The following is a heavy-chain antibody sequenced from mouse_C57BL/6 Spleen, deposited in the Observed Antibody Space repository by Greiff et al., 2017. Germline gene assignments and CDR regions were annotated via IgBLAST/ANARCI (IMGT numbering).Heavy chain of an antibody. J-gene: IGHJ2*01. V-gene: IGHV5-4*01. CDR1: GFTFSSYA. CDR3: ARDRDYGNDGGYFDY. Sequence: EVKLMESGGGLVKPGGSLKLSCAASGFTFSSYAMSWVRQTPEKRLEWVATISDGGSYTYYPDNVKGRFTISRDNAKNNRYLQMSHLKSEDTAMYYCARDRDYGNDGGYFDYWGQGTTLTVSS. D-gene: IGHD2-2*01. CDR2: ISDGGSYT.